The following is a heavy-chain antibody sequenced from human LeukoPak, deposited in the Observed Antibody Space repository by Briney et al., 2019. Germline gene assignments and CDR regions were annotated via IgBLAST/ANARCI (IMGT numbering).Heavy chain of an antibody. J-gene: IGHJ5*02. CDR3: ARERDNSGWKNWIDP. CDR1: GYSFTSYY. CDR2: INPNGGST. Sequence: ASVKVSCKASGYSFTSYYMRWVRQAPGQGLEWMGIINPNGGSTSYAQKFRGRVTMTRDTSTSTVYMELSSLKSEDTAVYYCARERDNSGWKNWIDPWGEGTLVTVSS. V-gene: IGHV1-46*01. D-gene: IGHD6-19*01.